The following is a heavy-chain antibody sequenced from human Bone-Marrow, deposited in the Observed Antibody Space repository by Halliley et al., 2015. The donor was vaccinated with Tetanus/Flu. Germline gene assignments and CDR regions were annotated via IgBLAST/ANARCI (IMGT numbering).Heavy chain of an antibody. CDR3: ARGNSETTTAHYLDY. CDR2: IYHRGTT. J-gene: IGHJ4*02. Sequence: TLSLTCSVAGVSTYGHYWTWIRQPPGRGLEWIGYIYHRGTTDYNSSLKSRVTMSLDTSKNQFSLQLTSVTAADTAVYYCARGNSETTTAHYLDYWGRGALVTVSS. D-gene: IGHD1-1*01. CDR1: GVSTYGHY. V-gene: IGHV4-59*11.